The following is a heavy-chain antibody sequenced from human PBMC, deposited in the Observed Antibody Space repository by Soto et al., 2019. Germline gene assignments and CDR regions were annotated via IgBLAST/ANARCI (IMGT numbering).Heavy chain of an antibody. J-gene: IGHJ1*01. V-gene: IGHV3-64*01. Sequence: GGSLRLSCAASGFTFSSYAMHWVRQAPGKGLEYVSAISSNGGSTYYANSVKGRFTISRDNSKNTLYLQMGSLRAEDMAVYYCAREPDDFWSGSSTAPPHAEYFQHWGQGTLVTVSS. CDR1: GFTFSSYA. D-gene: IGHD3-3*01. CDR2: ISSNGGST. CDR3: AREPDDFWSGSSTAPPHAEYFQH.